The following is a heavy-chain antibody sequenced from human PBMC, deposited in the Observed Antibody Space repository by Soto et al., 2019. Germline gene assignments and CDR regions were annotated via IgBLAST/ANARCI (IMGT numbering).Heavy chain of an antibody. CDR2: IFSSSNGI. J-gene: IGHJ6*02. Sequence: EVQLVESGGGLVQPGGSLRLSCTASGFTFSSYSMNWVRQAPGKGLEWVSYIFSSSNGIYYADSVKGRFTISRDNAXXEXXLQMNSLRDEDTAVYYCARDKYFYDGSGPMESDYYYYGMDVWGQGTTVTVSS. CDR1: GFTFSSYS. D-gene: IGHD3-22*01. V-gene: IGHV3-48*02. CDR3: ARDKYFYDGSGPMESDYYYYGMDV.